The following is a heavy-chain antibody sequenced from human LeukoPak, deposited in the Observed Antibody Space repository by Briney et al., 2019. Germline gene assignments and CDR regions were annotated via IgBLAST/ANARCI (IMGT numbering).Heavy chain of an antibody. V-gene: IGHV4-34*01. D-gene: IGHD3-9*01. CDR1: GGSFSGYY. CDR2: INHSGST. CDR3: ARGGSYDILTGYGWFDP. J-gene: IGHJ5*02. Sequence: SETLSLICAVYGGSFSGYYWSWIRQPPGKGLEWIGEINHSGSTNYNPSLKSRVTISVDTSKNQFSLKLSSVTAADTAVYYCARGGSYDILTGYGWFDPWGQGTLVTVSS.